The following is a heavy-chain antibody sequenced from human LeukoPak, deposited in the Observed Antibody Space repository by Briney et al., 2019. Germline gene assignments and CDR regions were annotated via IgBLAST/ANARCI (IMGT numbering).Heavy chain of an antibody. CDR1: GYTFTGYY. V-gene: IGHV1-2*02. Sequence: ASVKVSCKASGYTFTGYYMHWVRQAPGQGLEWMGWINPNSGGTNYAQKFQGRVTMTRDTSISTAYMELSRMRSDDTAVYYCARDRYCSGGSGYFSYGMDVWGQGTRVTVSS. D-gene: IGHD2-15*01. CDR3: ARDRYCSGGSGYFSYGMDV. J-gene: IGHJ6*02. CDR2: INPNSGGT.